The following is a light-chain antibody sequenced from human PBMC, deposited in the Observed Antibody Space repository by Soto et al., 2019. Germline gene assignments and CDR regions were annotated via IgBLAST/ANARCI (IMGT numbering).Light chain of an antibody. J-gene: IGLJ3*02. CDR1: SSDVGAYNY. CDR3: SSYTTIDTWV. Sequence: QSALTQPASVSGSPGESITISCTGTSSDVGAYNYVSWYQQYPGKAPKLIIFDVTNRPSGVSDRFSGSKSGNMASLTISGLQTDDEADYYCSSYTTIDTWVFGGGTKLTVL. CDR2: DVT. V-gene: IGLV2-14*03.